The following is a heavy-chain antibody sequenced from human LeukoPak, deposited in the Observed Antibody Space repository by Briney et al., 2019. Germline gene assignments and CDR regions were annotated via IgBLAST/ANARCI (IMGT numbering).Heavy chain of an antibody. J-gene: IGHJ4*01. D-gene: IGHD3-10*01. CDR3: GRGHITMPSPPKKRRYYFDY. CDR1: GGSFSGYY. CDR2: INHSGST. Sequence: SETLSLTCAVYGGSFSGYYWSWIRQPPGKGLEWIGEINHSGSTNYNPSLKSRVTISVDTSKNQFSLKLSSVTAADTAVYYCGRGHITMPSPPKKRRYYFDYWGQEPWSPSPQ. V-gene: IGHV4-34*01.